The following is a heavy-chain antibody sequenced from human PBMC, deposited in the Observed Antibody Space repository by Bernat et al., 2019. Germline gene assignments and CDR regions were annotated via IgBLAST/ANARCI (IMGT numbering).Heavy chain of an antibody. Sequence: EVQLVESGGGLVQPGGSLRLSCAASGFTFSSYEMNWVRQAPGKGLEWVSYISSSGSKIYYADSVKGRFTISSDNAKNSLYLQMNSLRAEDTAVYCCERGGASPATNWFDPWGQGTLVTVSS. V-gene: IGHV3-48*03. CDR3: ERGGASPATNWFDP. D-gene: IGHD1-26*01. CDR2: ISSSGSKI. J-gene: IGHJ5*02. CDR1: GFTFSSYE.